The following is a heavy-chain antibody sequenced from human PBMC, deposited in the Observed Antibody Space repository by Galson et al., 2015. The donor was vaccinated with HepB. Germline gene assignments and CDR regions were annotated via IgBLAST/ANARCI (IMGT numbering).Heavy chain of an antibody. Sequence: SLRLSCAASGFTVSSNYMSWVRQAPGKGLEWVSVIYSVGNTYYADSVKGRFTISRHNSKNTLYLQMNSLRAEDTAVYYCARGAGTTLYFDYRGQGTLVTVSS. CDR1: GFTVSSNY. D-gene: IGHD1-7*01. J-gene: IGHJ4*02. V-gene: IGHV3-53*04. CDR2: IYSVGNT. CDR3: ARGAGTTLYFDY.